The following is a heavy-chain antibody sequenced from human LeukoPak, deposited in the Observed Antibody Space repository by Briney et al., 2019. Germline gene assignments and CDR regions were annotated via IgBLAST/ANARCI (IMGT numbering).Heavy chain of an antibody. CDR2: ITTSSTYT. CDR3: ARDPYSWTYGYTYYYFMDG. V-gene: IGHV3-21*01. Sequence: GGSLRLSCEASGFSFSSYNMDWVRQTPGKGLEWISSITTSSTYTFYADSVKGRFTISRDNARNSLYLQMNSLRVEDTAVYYCARDPYSWTYGYTYYYFMDGWGKGTTVTISS. J-gene: IGHJ6*03. CDR1: GFSFSSYN. D-gene: IGHD1-26*01.